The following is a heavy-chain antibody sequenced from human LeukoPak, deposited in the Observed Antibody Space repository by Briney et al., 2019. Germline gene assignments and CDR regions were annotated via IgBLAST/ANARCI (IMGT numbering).Heavy chain of an antibody. V-gene: IGHV4-39*07. J-gene: IGHJ4*02. CDR1: GFTFSSYW. D-gene: IGHD6-13*01. CDR2: IYYSGST. Sequence: GSLRLSCAASGFTFSSYWMSWIRQPPGKGLEWIGSIYYSGSTYYNPSLKSRVTISVDTSKNQFSLKLSSVTAADTVVYYCARDRTSIAAAGTNFDYWGQGTLVTVSS. CDR3: ARDRTSIAAAGTNFDY.